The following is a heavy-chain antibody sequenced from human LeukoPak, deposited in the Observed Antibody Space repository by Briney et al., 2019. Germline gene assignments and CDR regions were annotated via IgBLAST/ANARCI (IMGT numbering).Heavy chain of an antibody. Sequence: GGSLRLSCAASGFTFSSYGMHWVRQAPGKVLEWVAFIRYDGSKKYYADSVKGRFTISRDNSKNTLYLQMNSLRAEDTAVYYCAKDGVPSRWFGRNYFDYWGQGTLVTVSS. CDR3: AKDGVPSRWFGRNYFDY. V-gene: IGHV3-30*02. CDR2: IRYDGSKK. D-gene: IGHD3-10*01. J-gene: IGHJ4*02. CDR1: GFTFSSYG.